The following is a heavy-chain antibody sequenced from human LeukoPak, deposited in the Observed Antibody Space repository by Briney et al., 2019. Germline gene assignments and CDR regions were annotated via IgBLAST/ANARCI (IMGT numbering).Heavy chain of an antibody. J-gene: IGHJ4*02. CDR1: GFTFSDPY. V-gene: IGHV3-11*01. Sequence: GGSLRLSCAASGFTFSDPYMSWIRQAPGKGLEYLSYISPDGKSISYTDSVKGRLTISRDNAKNSLYLQMTSLRAEDTAIYYCARTARLLEYWGQGTLVTVSS. CDR3: ARTARLLEY. CDR2: ISPDGKSI. D-gene: IGHD6-6*01.